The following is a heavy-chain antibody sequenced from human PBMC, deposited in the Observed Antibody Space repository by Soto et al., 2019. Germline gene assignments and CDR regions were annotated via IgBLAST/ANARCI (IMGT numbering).Heavy chain of an antibody. CDR2: IYHSGST. CDR3: ARMDLRTRGFGY. D-gene: IGHD2-2*01. J-gene: IGHJ4*02. V-gene: IGHV4-30-2*01. CDR1: GGSISSGGYS. Sequence: QLQLQESGSGLVKPSQTLSLTCAVSGGSISSGGYSWSWIRQPPGKGLEWIGYIYHSGSTYYNPSLKRRVTISVDRSKHQFSRKLSSVPAADTAVYYCARMDLRTRGFGYWGQGTLVTVSS.